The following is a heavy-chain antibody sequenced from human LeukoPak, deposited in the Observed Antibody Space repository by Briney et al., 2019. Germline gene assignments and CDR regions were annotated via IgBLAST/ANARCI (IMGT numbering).Heavy chain of an antibody. CDR1: GFSLSTSGVR. V-gene: IGHV2-70*04. CDR3: ARIYSDSGSYHFDH. Sequence: SGPTLVKPTQTLTLTCTFSGFSLSTSGVRVSWIRQPPGKALEGLARTAWDDETFYSRSLKTRLTISEDTSKNQVVLTMTNMDPLDTATYYCARIYSDSGSYHFDHWGRGTLVTVSS. D-gene: IGHD6-13*01. CDR2: TAWDDET. J-gene: IGHJ4*02.